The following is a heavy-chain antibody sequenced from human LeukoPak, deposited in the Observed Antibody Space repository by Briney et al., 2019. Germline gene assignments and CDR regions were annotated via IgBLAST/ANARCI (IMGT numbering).Heavy chain of an antibody. CDR1: GYTFTSYG. CDR2: ISAYNDNT. J-gene: IGHJ4*02. CDR3: ARGDCGGDCHQIDY. D-gene: IGHD2-21*02. Sequence: GASVKVSCTASGYTFTSYGISWVRQAPGQGLEWMGWISAYNDNTNYAQKLQGRVTMTTDTSTSTAYMELRSLRSDDTAVYYCARGDCGGDCHQIDYWGQGTLVTVSS. V-gene: IGHV1-18*01.